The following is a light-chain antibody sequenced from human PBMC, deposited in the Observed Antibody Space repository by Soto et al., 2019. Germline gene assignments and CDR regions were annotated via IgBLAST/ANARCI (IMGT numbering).Light chain of an antibody. J-gene: IGLJ1*01. CDR1: NTDVGQGKS. CDR3: VSYTDTDTLV. CDR2: EVT. V-gene: IGLV2-14*01. Sequence: QSALTQPASVSGSRGQSITISFFGRNTDVGQGKSVSWYQQGPGKAPKLLIFEVTNRPSGISSRFSGSRSGNTASLTISGLQPDDEGDYYCVSYTDTDTLVFGTGTKVTVL.